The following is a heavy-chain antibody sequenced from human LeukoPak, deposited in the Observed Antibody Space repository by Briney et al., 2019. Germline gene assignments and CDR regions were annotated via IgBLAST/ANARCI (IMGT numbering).Heavy chain of an antibody. CDR2: IYYSGST. V-gene: IGHV4-61*01. CDR3: ASGVAVTPDY. D-gene: IGHD6-19*01. CDR1: GGSVSSGSSY. J-gene: IGHJ4*02. Sequence: SETLSLTCTVSGGSVSSGSSYWSWIRQPPGKGLEWIGYIYYSGSTNYNPSLKSRVTISVDTSKNQFSLKLSSVTAADTAVYYCASGVAVTPDYWGQGTLVTVSS.